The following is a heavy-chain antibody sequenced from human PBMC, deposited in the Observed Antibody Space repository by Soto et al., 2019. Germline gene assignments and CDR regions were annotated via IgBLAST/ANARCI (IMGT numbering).Heavy chain of an antibody. Sequence: GGSLRLSCAASGFTFSSYAMHWVRQAPGKGLEWVAVISYDGSNKYYADSVKGRFTISRDNSKNTLYLQMNSPRAEDTAVYYCARDRVAAAGTGYYGMDVWGQGTTVTVSS. V-gene: IGHV3-30-3*01. CDR1: GFTFSSYA. CDR2: ISYDGSNK. CDR3: ARDRVAAAGTGYYGMDV. J-gene: IGHJ6*02. D-gene: IGHD6-13*01.